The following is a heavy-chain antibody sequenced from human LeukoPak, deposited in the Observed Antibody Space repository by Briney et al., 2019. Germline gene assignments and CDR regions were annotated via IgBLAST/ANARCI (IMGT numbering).Heavy chain of an antibody. D-gene: IGHD3-22*01. CDR3: AIELVDSSDYFYA. J-gene: IGHJ5*02. Sequence: ASVRVSFTVSGYTFTELSIHWVRQAPGKGLEWMGGFDREDGETVDAQKFQGRVTMTEDTSTDTAYMELSSLRSDDTALYYCAIELVDSSDYFYAWGQGTLVTVSS. V-gene: IGHV1-24*01. CDR1: GYTFTELS. CDR2: FDREDGET.